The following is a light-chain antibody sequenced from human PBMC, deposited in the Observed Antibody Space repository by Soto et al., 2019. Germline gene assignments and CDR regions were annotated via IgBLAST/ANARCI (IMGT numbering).Light chain of an antibody. Sequence: EIVLTQSPGTLPFSPGERATLTCRASQSVPSNYLAWFQQKPGQAPRLLIYGASSRATDIPDRFSGSGSGTDFTLTISRLEPEDFAVYYCQQYGNAPFTFGPGTKVDIK. CDR3: QQYGNAPFT. CDR2: GAS. J-gene: IGKJ3*01. V-gene: IGKV3-20*01. CDR1: QSVPSNY.